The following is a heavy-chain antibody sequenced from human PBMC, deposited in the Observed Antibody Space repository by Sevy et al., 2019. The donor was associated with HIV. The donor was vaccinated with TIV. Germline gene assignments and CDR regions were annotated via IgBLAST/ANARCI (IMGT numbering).Heavy chain of an antibody. CDR2: ISYDGSHK. J-gene: IGHJ4*02. Sequence: GGSLRLSCAASGFIFGSYAMNWVRQAPGKGLEWVAVISYDGSHKYYADSVKGRFSIARDSTKNTLYLQRQSLGTDDTAVYYCARDPGSSWSSVDYWGQGTLVTVSS. CDR1: GFIFGSYA. V-gene: IGHV3-30-3*01. CDR3: ARDPGSSWSSVDY. D-gene: IGHD6-13*01.